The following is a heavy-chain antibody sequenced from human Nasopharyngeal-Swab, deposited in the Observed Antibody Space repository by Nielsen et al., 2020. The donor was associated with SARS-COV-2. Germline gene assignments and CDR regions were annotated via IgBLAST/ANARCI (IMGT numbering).Heavy chain of an antibody. D-gene: IGHD4-23*01. V-gene: IGHV5-10-1*01. CDR1: GYSFTSYW. Sequence: GGSLRLSCKGSGYSFTSYWISWVRQMPGKGLEWMGRIDPSDSYTNYSPSFQGHVTISADKSISTAYLQWSSLKASDTAMYYCASNTDGYGGNSGTGYYYGMDVWGQGTTVTVSS. CDR3: ASNTDGYGGNSGTGYYYGMDV. J-gene: IGHJ6*02. CDR2: IDPSDSYT.